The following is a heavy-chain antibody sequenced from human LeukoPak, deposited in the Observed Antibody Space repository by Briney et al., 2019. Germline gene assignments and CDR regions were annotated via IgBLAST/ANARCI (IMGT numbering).Heavy chain of an antibody. CDR2: IFYNGNT. J-gene: IGHJ4*02. D-gene: IGHD6-19*01. V-gene: IGHV4-31*03. CDR3: ARSFSGPTGADY. Sequence: SETLSLTYTVSVPSISSGCYYWSWIRQLPGKGLEWIGYIFYNGNTYYNPSLKSRVTLSVDTSKNQFSLRLGSVTAADTAVYYCARSFSGPTGADYWGQGTLVTVSS. CDR1: VPSISSGCYY.